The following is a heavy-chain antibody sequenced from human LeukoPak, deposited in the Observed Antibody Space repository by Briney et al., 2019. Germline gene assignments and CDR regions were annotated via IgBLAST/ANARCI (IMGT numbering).Heavy chain of an antibody. CDR2: ISAYNGNT. J-gene: IGHJ4*02. Sequence: ASVNVSCKASGYTFTNYGISWVRQAPGQGLEWMGWISAYNGNTNYAQKFQGRVTMTTDTSTSTAYMELRSLRSDDTAVYDCARSSKQWLGYWGEGTLVTVSS. CDR3: ARSSKQWLGY. V-gene: IGHV1-18*01. CDR1: GYTFTNYG. D-gene: IGHD6-19*01.